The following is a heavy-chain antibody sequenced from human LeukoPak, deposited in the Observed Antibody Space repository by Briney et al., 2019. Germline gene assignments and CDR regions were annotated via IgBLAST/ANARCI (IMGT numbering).Heavy chain of an antibody. J-gene: IGHJ6*02. D-gene: IGHD3-22*01. Sequence: ASVKVSCKASGYTFTGYYMHWVRQAPGQGLEWMGWINPKSGGTNYAQKFQGRVTMTRDTSISTAYMERSRLRSDDTAVYYCAREYYYDSRGYYYYYGMDVWGQGTTVTVSS. CDR1: GYTFTGYY. CDR3: AREYYYDSRGYYYYYGMDV. V-gene: IGHV1-2*02. CDR2: INPKSGGT.